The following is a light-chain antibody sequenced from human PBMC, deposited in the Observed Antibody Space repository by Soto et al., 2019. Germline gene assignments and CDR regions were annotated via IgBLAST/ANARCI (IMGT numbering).Light chain of an antibody. J-gene: IGKJ1*01. CDR3: QQYDTSPGT. CDR2: GAS. CDR1: QSLSRSY. Sequence: EIVLTQSPGTLSLSPGERATLSCRASQSLSRSYLAWYQQKPGQAPRLLVYGASSRATGIPDRFSGSGSGTDFTLTISRLEPEYFAMYYCQQYDTSPGTFVQGTTVEIK. V-gene: IGKV3-20*01.